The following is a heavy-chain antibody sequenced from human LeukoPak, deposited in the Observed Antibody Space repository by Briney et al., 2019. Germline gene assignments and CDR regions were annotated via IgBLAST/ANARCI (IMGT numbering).Heavy chain of an antibody. V-gene: IGHV4-34*01. CDR2: INHSGST. CDR1: GGSFSGYY. J-gene: IGHJ4*02. Sequence: PSETLSLTCAVYGGSFSGYYWSWIRQPPGKGLEWIGEINHSGSTNYNPSLKSRVTISADTSKNQFSLKLSSVTAADTAVYYCARTRFNDYDYWGQGTLVTVSS. D-gene: IGHD3-3*01. CDR3: ARTRFNDYDY.